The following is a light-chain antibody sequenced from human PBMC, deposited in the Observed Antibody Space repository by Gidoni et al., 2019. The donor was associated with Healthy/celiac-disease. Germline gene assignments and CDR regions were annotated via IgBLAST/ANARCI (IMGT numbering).Light chain of an antibody. CDR3: QQYGSSPRLT. J-gene: IGKJ4*01. Sequence: EIVFTPSPGTPSLSPGERATLSCRASPSVRSSYLAWYQQKPGQAPRLLIYGAASRATGIPDRFSGSGSGTDFTLTISRLEPEDVAVYYCQQYGSSPRLTFGGGTKVEIK. V-gene: IGKV3-20*01. CDR1: PSVRSSY. CDR2: GAA.